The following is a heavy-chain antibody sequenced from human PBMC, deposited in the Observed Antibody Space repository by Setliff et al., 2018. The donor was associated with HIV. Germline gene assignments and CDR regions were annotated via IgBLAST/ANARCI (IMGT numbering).Heavy chain of an antibody. D-gene: IGHD2-2*01. CDR1: GDSISSGGFY. V-gene: IGHV4-31*03. Sequence: SETLSLTCTVSGDSISSGGFYWNWIRQHPGKGLEWIGYIYYSGSTYYNPSLKSRLTISVHTSKKQFSLRLSSVTAADTAVYYCARAPRDCGSTSYHYVFDYWGQGTLVTVSS. CDR2: IYYSGST. CDR3: ARAPRDCGSTSYHYVFDY. J-gene: IGHJ4*02.